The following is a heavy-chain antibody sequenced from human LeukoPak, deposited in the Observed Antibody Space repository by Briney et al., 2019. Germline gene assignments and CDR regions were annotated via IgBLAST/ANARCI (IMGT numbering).Heavy chain of an antibody. CDR1: GFDFSNHW. D-gene: IGHD4-11*01. J-gene: IGHJ4*02. V-gene: IGHV3-7*03. CDR3: ASNYGG. Sequence: GGSLRLSCAASGFDFSNHWMYWVRQAPGKGLEWVANIKQDGSEKYYVDSVRGRFTISRDNAKISLSLQMNSLRAEDTAVYYCASNYGGWGQGALVTVSS. CDR2: IKQDGSEK.